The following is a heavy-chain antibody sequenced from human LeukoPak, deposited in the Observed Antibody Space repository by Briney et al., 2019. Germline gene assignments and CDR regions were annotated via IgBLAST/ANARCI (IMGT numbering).Heavy chain of an antibody. CDR2: IYSGGST. D-gene: IGHD4-17*01. V-gene: IGHV3-53*05. Sequence: GGSLRLSCAASGFTVSSNYMNWVRQAPGKGLEWVSVIYSGGSTYYADSVKGRFTISRDNSKNTLYLQMNSLRAEDTAVYYCARDPPTVTNDVANAFDIWGQGTMVTVSS. CDR3: ARDPPTVTNDVANAFDI. CDR1: GFTVSSNY. J-gene: IGHJ3*02.